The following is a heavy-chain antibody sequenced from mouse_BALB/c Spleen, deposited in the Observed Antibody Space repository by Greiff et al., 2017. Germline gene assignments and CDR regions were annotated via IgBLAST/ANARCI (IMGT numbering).Heavy chain of an antibody. CDR1: GYSITGDYA. CDR3: ARGGLRQAWFAY. V-gene: IGHV3-2*02. CDR2: ISYSGST. Sequence: DVKLQESGPGLVKPSQSLSLTCTVTGYSITGDYAWNWIRQFPGNKLEWMGYISYSGSTSYNPSLKSRISITRDTSKNQFFLQLNSVTTEDTATYYCARGGLRQAWFAYWGQGTLVTVSA. D-gene: IGHD2-2*01. J-gene: IGHJ3*01.